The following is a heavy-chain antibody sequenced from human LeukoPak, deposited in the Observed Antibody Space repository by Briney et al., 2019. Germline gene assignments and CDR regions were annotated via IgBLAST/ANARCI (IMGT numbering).Heavy chain of an antibody. V-gene: IGHV4-39*01. CDR2: IYYSGST. D-gene: IGHD3-10*01. J-gene: IGHJ5*02. Sequence: SETLSLTCTVSGGSISSSSYYWGWIRQPPGKGLEWIGSIYYSGSTYYNPSLKSRVTISVDTSKNQFSLKLSSVTAADTAVYYCARGWASSITMVRGVRNWFDPWGQGTLVTVSS. CDR3: ARGWASSITMVRGVRNWFDP. CDR1: GGSISSSSYY.